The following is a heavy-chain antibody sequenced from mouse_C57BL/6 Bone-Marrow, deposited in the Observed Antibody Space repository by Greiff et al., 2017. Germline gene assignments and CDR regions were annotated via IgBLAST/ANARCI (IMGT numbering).Heavy chain of an antibody. CDR3: ARCRAWCAY. Sequence: VQLQQPGAELVKPGASVKLSCKASGYTFTSYWLHWVKQRPGQGLEWIGMIHPNSGSTNYNEKFKSKATLTVDKSSITAYMQLSSLTSEGAGGYYCARCRAWCAYWGQGTLVTVSA. CDR1: GYTFTSYW. J-gene: IGHJ3*01. D-gene: IGHD6-1*01. V-gene: IGHV1-64*01. CDR2: IHPNSGST.